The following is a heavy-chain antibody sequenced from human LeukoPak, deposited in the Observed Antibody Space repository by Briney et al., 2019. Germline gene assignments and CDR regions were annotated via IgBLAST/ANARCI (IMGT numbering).Heavy chain of an antibody. CDR1: GGYISSHY. J-gene: IGHJ4*02. Sequence: SETLSLTCTVSGGYISSHYWSWIRQPAGKGLEWIGRIYTSGSTTYNPSLKSRVTMSVHTSKNQFSLKLSSVTAADTPVDYCRRQDKVTHEFDYSGEGTMVSVCS. CDR3: RRQDKVTHEFDY. CDR2: IYTSGST. V-gene: IGHV4-4*07. D-gene: IGHD5-12*01.